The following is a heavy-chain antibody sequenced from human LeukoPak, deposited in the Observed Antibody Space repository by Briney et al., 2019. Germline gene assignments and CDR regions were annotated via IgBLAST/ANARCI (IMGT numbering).Heavy chain of an antibody. CDR3: ARHRRHRVYYDSSGYYHDGFDI. J-gene: IGHJ3*02. V-gene: IGHV1-46*01. CDR1: GYTFSSHY. Sequence: ASVKVSCKASGYTFSSHYIHWVRQAPGQGLEWMGIINPSGGRTNYAQKLQGRVTMTTDTSTSTAYMELRSLRSDDTAVYYCARHRRHRVYYDSSGYYHDGFDIWGQGTMVTVSS. D-gene: IGHD3-22*01. CDR2: INPSGGRT.